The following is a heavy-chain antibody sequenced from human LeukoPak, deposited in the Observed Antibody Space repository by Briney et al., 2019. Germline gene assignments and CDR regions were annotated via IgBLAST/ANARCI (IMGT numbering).Heavy chain of an antibody. CDR3: ARGGGGDYGNWFDP. J-gene: IGHJ5*02. CDR1: GFTFSSYW. CDR2: INSDGSST. D-gene: IGHD4-17*01. Sequence: GESLKISCAASGFTFSSYWMHWVRQAPGKGLVWVSRINSDGSSTSYADSVKGRFTISRDNAKNTLYLQMNSLRAEDTAVYYCARGGGGDYGNWFDPWGQGTLVTVSS. V-gene: IGHV3-74*01.